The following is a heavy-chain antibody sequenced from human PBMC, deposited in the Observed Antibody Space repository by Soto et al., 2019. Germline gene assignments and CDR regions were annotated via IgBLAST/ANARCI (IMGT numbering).Heavy chain of an antibody. CDR3: ARIRYSSGWKGSYFDD. Sequence: PSETLSLTCTVSGGSISSGGYYWSWIRQHPGKGLEWIGYIYYSGSTYYNPSLKSRVTISVDTSKNQFSLKLSSVTAADTAVYYCARIRYSSGWKGSYFDDWGQGTLVTVSS. J-gene: IGHJ4*02. D-gene: IGHD6-19*01. V-gene: IGHV4-31*03. CDR1: GGSISSGGYY. CDR2: IYYSGST.